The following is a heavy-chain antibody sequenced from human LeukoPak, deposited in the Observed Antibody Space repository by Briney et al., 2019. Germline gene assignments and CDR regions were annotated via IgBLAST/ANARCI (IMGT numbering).Heavy chain of an antibody. CDR3: AKDKAAGGTRGFDI. V-gene: IGHV3-30*04. Sequence: PGGSLRLSCAASGITFSSYAMHWVRQAPGKGLEWVAAISYDGRNKYYADSVKGRCTIARDNSKTTLYLQVNSLRAEDTAVYFCAKDKAAGGTRGFDIWGQGTMVTVSS. CDR2: ISYDGRNK. D-gene: IGHD6-13*01. CDR1: GITFSSYA. J-gene: IGHJ3*02.